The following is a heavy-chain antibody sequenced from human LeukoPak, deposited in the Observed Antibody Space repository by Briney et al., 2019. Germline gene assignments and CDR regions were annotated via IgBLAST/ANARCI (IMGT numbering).Heavy chain of an antibody. CDR2: INHSGST. CDR3: ARGRTGYSGYDYYYFDY. CDR1: GGSFSVYY. V-gene: IGHV4-34*01. Sequence: SETLSLMCAVYGGSFSVYYWSWIRQPPGKGMEWIGEINHSGSTNYNLSHKSRVTISVDTPKNQCSLKLRSVTAADTAVYYCARGRTGYSGYDYYYFDYWGQGTLVTVSS. D-gene: IGHD5-12*01. J-gene: IGHJ4*02.